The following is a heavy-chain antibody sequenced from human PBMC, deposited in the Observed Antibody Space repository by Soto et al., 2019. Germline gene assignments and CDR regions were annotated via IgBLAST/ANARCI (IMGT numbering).Heavy chain of an antibody. CDR2: IHSDGSTT. V-gene: IGHV3-74*01. D-gene: IGHD2-21*02. J-gene: IGHJ3*01. CDR1: GFTFNYYW. CDR3: VRGDKGGFDL. Sequence: EVQLVESEEGLVQRGGSLRLSCAASGFTFNYYWMHRVRQAPGQGLVWVSHIHSDGSTTTYADSVKGRFTISRDNAKNTLYLQMNSLRAEDTAVYYCVRGDKGGFDLWGQGTTVTVSS.